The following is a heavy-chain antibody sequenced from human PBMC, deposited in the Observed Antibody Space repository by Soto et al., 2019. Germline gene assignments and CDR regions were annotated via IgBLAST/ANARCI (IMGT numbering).Heavy chain of an antibody. CDR3: AKLGSSSTSCCRLDFDY. J-gene: IGHJ4*02. V-gene: IGHV3-23*01. CDR2: ISGSGGST. D-gene: IGHD2-2*01. CDR1: GFTFSSYA. Sequence: EVQLLESGGGLVQPGGSLRLSCAASGFTFSSYAMSWVRQAPGKGLEWVSAISGSGGSTYYADSVKGRFTISRDNSKNTLYLQMNSLRAEDTAVYYCAKLGSSSTSCCRLDFDYWGQGTLVTVSS.